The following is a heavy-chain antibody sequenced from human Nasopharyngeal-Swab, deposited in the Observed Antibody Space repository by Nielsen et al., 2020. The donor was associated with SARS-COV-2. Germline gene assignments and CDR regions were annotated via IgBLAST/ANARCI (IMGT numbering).Heavy chain of an antibody. CDR2: IKQDGSET. CDR1: GFTFSSYW. CDR3: AKDGNSLIFDY. V-gene: IGHV3-7*01. D-gene: IGHD5-18*01. Sequence: GGSLRLSCAASGFTFSSYWMYWVRQAPGKGLEWVAIIKQDGSETYYVDSVKGRFTISRDNSKNTLYLQMSSLRGEDTAVYYCAKDGNSLIFDYWGQGTLVTVSS. J-gene: IGHJ4*02.